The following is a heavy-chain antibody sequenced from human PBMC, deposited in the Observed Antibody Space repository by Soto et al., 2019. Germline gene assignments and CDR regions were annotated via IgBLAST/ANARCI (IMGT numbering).Heavy chain of an antibody. Sequence: LTSRYMQWLRQSTKKRLEWMGIINPSGGSTSYAQKFQGRVTMTRDTSTSTVYMELSSLRSEDTAVYYCARDLYCSGGSCYSTDEAFDIWGQGTMVTVSS. CDR3: ARDLYCSGGSCYSTDEAFDI. J-gene: IGHJ3*02. V-gene: IGHV1-46*01. D-gene: IGHD2-15*01. CDR2: INPSGGST. CDR1: LTSRY.